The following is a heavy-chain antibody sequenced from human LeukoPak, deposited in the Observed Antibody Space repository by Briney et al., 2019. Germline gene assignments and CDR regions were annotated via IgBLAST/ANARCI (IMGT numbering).Heavy chain of an antibody. CDR3: ARGGYGDPPYYYYGMDV. J-gene: IGHJ6*02. CDR2: ISAYNGNT. Sequence: ASVKVSCKASGYTFTSYGISWVRQAPGQGLEWMGWISAYNGNTNYAQKLQGRVTMTTDTSTSTAYMELRSLRSDDTAVYYCARGGYGDPPYYYYGMDVWGQGTTVTVSS. CDR1: GYTFTSYG. D-gene: IGHD4-17*01. V-gene: IGHV1-18*01.